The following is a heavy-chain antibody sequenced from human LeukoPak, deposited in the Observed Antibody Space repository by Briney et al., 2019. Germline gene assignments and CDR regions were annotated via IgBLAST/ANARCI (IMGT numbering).Heavy chain of an antibody. CDR3: ARHSGLAMANYYGMDA. Sequence: SETLSLTCAVSGGSIINSIYHWGWIRQPPGEGLEWVGSIHHTGPTYYNPSLKSRLTISVDTYNNQFSLKLRSVTAADTAVYYCARHSGLAMANYYGMDAWGQGTTVTVFS. CDR1: GGSIINSIYH. CDR2: IHHTGPT. V-gene: IGHV4-39*01. J-gene: IGHJ6*02. D-gene: IGHD6-19*01.